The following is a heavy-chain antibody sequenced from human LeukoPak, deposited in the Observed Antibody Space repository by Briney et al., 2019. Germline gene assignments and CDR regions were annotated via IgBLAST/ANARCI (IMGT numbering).Heavy chain of an antibody. CDR3: ATFRDGVFSGGDYYNGMDV. Sequence: GGSLRLSCAASGFTFSSFGMHWVRQGPDKGLEWVALIWYDGSNKHYADSVKGRYNVSRDNSRNTLYLHMNSLRLEDTAVYYCATFRDGVFSGGDYYNGMDVWGQGTTVTASS. CDR1: GFTFSSFG. V-gene: IGHV3-33*01. J-gene: IGHJ6*02. D-gene: IGHD3-16*01. CDR2: IWYDGSNK.